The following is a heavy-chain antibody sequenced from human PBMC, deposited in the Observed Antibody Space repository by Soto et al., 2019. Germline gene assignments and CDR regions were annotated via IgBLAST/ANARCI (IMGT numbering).Heavy chain of an antibody. J-gene: IGHJ6*02. D-gene: IGHD6-19*01. Sequence: PGGSLRLSCAASGFIFSNFGMHWVRQAPGKGLEWVAVIWYDGSNEYYADSVKGRFTISKDNSKNTLYLQMNSLRAEDTAVYYCARDGIPGIAVATYGMDVWGQGTTVTVSS. CDR3: ARDGIPGIAVATYGMDV. V-gene: IGHV3-33*01. CDR2: IWYDGSNE. CDR1: GFIFSNFG.